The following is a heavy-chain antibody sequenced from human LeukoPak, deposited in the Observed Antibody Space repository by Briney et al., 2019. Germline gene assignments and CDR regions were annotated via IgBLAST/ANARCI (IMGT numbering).Heavy chain of an antibody. V-gene: IGHV4-34*01. CDR1: GGSISNGDHY. D-gene: IGHD1-26*01. J-gene: IGHJ5*02. Sequence: SETLSLTCTVSGGSISNGDHYWSWLRQPPGKGLEWIGEINHSGSTNYNPSLKSRVTISVDTSKNQFSLKLSSVTAADTAVYYCARGRYSGSYGTWGQGTLVTVSS. CDR2: INHSGST. CDR3: ARGRYSGSYGT.